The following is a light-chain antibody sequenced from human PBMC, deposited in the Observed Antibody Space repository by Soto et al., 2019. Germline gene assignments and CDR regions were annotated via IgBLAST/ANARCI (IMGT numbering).Light chain of an antibody. V-gene: IGKV3-11*01. CDR1: QSVSSY. Sequence: EIVLTQSPATLSLSPGERATLSCRASQSVSSYLAWYQQKPGQAPRLLIYDASNRATGIPARFSGSGSGTDFTLTISSLEPEDFATYYLQHYNSYAEAFGQGTKVEL. J-gene: IGKJ1*01. CDR2: DAS. CDR3: QHYNSYAEA.